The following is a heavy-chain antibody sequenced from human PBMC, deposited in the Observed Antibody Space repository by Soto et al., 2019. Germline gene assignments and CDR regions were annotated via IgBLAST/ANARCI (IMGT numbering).Heavy chain of an antibody. D-gene: IGHD3-10*01. Sequence: QVQLQESGPGLVKPSGTLSLTCVVSGGSINSNKWWMWVRQSPGPGLEWMGEVHHAGRTNYNQSLKSCVTLSVDKSKKQFSLKMTSVTAADTAVYYCATFDYDFYGLDVWGQGTTVHVSS. V-gene: IGHV4-4*02. J-gene: IGHJ6*02. CDR1: GGSINSNKW. CDR2: VHHAGRT. CDR3: ATFDYDFYGLDV.